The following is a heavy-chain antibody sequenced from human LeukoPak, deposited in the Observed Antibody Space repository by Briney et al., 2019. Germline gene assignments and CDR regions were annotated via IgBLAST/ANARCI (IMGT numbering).Heavy chain of an antibody. CDR1: TFTFSSDS. CDR2: ISSSSDYI. V-gene: IGHV3-21*01. D-gene: IGHD6-13*01. Sequence: GGSLRLSCAASTFTFSSDSMNWVRQAPGKGLEWVSSISSSSDYIYYADSVKGRFTIFRDNAKNSLYLQMDSLRVEDSAVYYCARDSGSSWREGLNYRGQGTLVTVSS. CDR3: ARDSGSSWREGLNY. J-gene: IGHJ4*02.